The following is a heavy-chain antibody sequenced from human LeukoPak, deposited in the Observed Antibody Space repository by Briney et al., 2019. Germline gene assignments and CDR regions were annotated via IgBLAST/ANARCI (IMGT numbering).Heavy chain of an antibody. D-gene: IGHD2-15*01. CDR1: GYSFSNYW. V-gene: IGHV5-51*01. J-gene: IGHJ4*02. CDR2: IYPGDSDT. CDR3: ARRFCDGGSCYFYDH. Sequence: GESLQISCKGSGYSFSNYWIGWVRQLTGKGLEWMGIIYPGDSDTRYSPSFQGQVTISADKSISTAYLQWSSLKASDTAMYYCARRFCDGGSCYFYDHWGQGTLVTVSS.